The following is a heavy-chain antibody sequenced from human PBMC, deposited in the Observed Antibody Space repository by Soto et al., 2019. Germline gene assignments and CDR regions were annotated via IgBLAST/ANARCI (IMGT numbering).Heavy chain of an antibody. CDR3: ARGPRYCSGGSCLTDY. Sequence: GGSLRLSCAAPGFTFSSYAMHWVRQAPGKGLEWVAVISYDGSNKYYADSVKGRFTISRDNSKNTLYLQMNSLRAEDTAVYYCARGPRYCSGGSCLTDYWGQGTLVTVSS. D-gene: IGHD2-15*01. CDR2: ISYDGSNK. V-gene: IGHV3-30-3*01. CDR1: GFTFSSYA. J-gene: IGHJ4*02.